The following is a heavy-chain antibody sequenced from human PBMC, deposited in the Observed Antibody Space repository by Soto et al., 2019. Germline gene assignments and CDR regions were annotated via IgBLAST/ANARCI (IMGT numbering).Heavy chain of an antibody. D-gene: IGHD3-22*01. CDR2: IYAGGNT. Sequence: PGGSLRLSCAASGFSVSSNYMSCVRQAPGKGLEWVSVIYAGGNTHYADSVEGRFTISRDNSKNTLYLQMNSLRAEDTAVYYCAREGMIGTFDYWGQGTLVTGSS. CDR3: AREGMIGTFDY. CDR1: GFSVSSNY. J-gene: IGHJ4*02. V-gene: IGHV3-66*01.